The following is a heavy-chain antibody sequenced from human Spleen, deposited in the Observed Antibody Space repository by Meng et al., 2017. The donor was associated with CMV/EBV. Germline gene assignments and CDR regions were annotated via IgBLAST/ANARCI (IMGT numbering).Heavy chain of an antibody. D-gene: IGHD3-3*01. J-gene: IGHJ4*02. CDR1: FIFSSWA. CDR3: ARGRGGPFLEWRYYFDY. CDR2: ISFDGSNK. V-gene: IGHV3-30*04. Sequence: FIFSSWAMHWVRQAPGKGLEWVAVISFDGSNKYYADSVRGRFTISRDISKKTLYLQMNSLIPEDTAVYYCARGRGGPFLEWRYYFDYWGQGTLVTVSS.